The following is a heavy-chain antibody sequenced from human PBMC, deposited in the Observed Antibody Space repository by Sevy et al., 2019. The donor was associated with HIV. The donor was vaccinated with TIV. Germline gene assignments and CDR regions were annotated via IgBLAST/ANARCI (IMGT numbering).Heavy chain of an antibody. CDR3: AKDPRFRELLHYYYGMDV. D-gene: IGHD3-10*01. CDR1: GFTFSSYG. V-gene: IGHV3-30*02. Sequence: GGSLRLSCAASGFTFSSYGMHWVRQAPGKGLEWVVFIRYDGSNKYYADSVKGRFTISRDNSKNTLYLQMNSLRAEDTAGYYCAKDPRFRELLHYYYGMDVWGQGTTVTVSS. CDR2: IRYDGSNK. J-gene: IGHJ6*02.